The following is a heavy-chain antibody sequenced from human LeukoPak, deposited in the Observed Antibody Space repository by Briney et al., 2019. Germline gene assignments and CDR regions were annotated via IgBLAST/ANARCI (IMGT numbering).Heavy chain of an antibody. Sequence: PGGSLRLSCAASGFTFSSYWMHWVRQAPGKGLVWVSRINSDGSSTSYADSVKGRFTISRDNAKNTLYLQMNSLRAEDTAVYYCASLPLRCFDWLANWGQGTLVTVSS. CDR2: INSDGSST. CDR1: GFTFSSYW. CDR3: ASLPLRCFDWLAN. J-gene: IGHJ5*02. D-gene: IGHD3-9*01. V-gene: IGHV3-74*01.